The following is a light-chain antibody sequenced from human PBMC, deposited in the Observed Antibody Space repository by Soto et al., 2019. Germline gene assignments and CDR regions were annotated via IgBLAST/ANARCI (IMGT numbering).Light chain of an antibody. V-gene: IGKV3-20*01. CDR1: QSVSSSY. J-gene: IGKJ3*01. Sequence: EIVLTQSPGTLSLSPGERATLSCRARQSVSSSYLAWYQHKPGQAPRLLIYGASSRATGIPDRFSGSGSGTDFTLTISRLEPEDFAVYYCQQYDNSPLFTFGPGTKVDIK. CDR2: GAS. CDR3: QQYDNSPLFT.